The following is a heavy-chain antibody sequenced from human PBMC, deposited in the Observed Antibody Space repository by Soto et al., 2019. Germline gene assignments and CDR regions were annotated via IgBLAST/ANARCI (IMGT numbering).Heavy chain of an antibody. Sequence: SQTPSLTCAISGDSVSSNSAAWNWIRQSPSRGLEWLGRTYYRSKWYNDYAASVKSRITINPDTSKNQFSLQLNSVTPEDTAVYYCTRGRGLCLEWLSSVKFDPWGQGTLVTVSS. J-gene: IGHJ5*02. V-gene: IGHV6-1*01. CDR3: TRGRGLCLEWLSSVKFDP. CDR1: GDSVSSNSAA. D-gene: IGHD3-3*01. CDR2: TYYRSKWYN.